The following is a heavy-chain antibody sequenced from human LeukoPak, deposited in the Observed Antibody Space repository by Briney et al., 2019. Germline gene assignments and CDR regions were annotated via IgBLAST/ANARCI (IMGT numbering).Heavy chain of an antibody. CDR3: ARWGSGRQRNFDY. Sequence: PSETLSLTCTVSGGSISSYYWSWIRQPPGKGLEWIGYIYYSGSTNYNPSLKSRVTISVDTSKNQFSLKLSSVTAADTAVYYCARWGSGRQRNFDYWGQGTLVTVSS. CDR1: GGSISSYY. CDR2: IYYSGST. J-gene: IGHJ4*02. D-gene: IGHD3-10*01. V-gene: IGHV4-59*08.